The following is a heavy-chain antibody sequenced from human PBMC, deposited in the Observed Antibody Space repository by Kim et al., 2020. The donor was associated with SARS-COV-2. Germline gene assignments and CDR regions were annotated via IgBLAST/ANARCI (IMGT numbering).Heavy chain of an antibody. CDR1: GGSISSGGYY. CDR3: ARVARITIFGVVNSAFDI. J-gene: IGHJ3*02. D-gene: IGHD3-3*01. CDR2: IYYSGST. V-gene: IGHV4-31*03. Sequence: SETLSPTCTVSGGSISSGGYYWSWIRQHPGKGLEWIGYIYYSGSTYYNPSLKSRVTISVDTSKNQFSLKLSSVTAADTAVYYCARVARITIFGVVNSAFDIWGQGKMVTVSS.